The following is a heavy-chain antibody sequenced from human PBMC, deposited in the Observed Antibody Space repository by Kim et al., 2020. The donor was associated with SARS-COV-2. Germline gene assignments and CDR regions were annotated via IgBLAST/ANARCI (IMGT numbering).Heavy chain of an antibody. CDR3: VYDSSGEGSGFQH. CDR2: IYPGDSDT. CDR1: GYSFTSYW. D-gene: IGHD3-22*01. J-gene: IGHJ1*01. V-gene: IGHV5-51*01. Sequence: GESLKISCKGSGYSFTSYWIGWVRQMPGKGLEWMGIIYPGDSDTRYSPSFQGQVTISADKSISTAYLQWSSLKASDTAMYYCVYDSSGEGSGFQHWGQGTLVTVSS.